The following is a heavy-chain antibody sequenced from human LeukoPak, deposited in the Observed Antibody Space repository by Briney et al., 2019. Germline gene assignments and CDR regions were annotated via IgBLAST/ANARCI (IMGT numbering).Heavy chain of an antibody. CDR3: ARYDLNDAWFDP. CDR1: GGSISSYY. V-gene: IGHV4-4*09. Sequence: PSETLSLTCTVSGGSISSYYWSWIRQPPGKGLEWIGYIYTSGSTNYNPSLKSRVTISVDTSKNQFSLKLSSVTAADTAMYYCARYDLNDAWFDPWGQGTLVTVSS. CDR2: IYTSGST. J-gene: IGHJ5*02. D-gene: IGHD1-1*01.